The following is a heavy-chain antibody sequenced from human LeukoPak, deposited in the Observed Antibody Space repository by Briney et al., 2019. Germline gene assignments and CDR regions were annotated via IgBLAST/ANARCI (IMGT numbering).Heavy chain of an antibody. J-gene: IGHJ6*02. Sequence: SETLSLTCAVYGGSFSGYYWSWIRQPPGKGLEWIGEINHSGSTNYNPSLKSRVTISVDTSKNQFSLKLSSVTAADTAVYYCARGRGADCGGGSCYSGYYYYYGMDVWGQGTTVTVSS. CDR2: INHSGST. CDR1: GGSFSGYY. V-gene: IGHV4-34*01. CDR3: ARGRGADCGGGSCYSGYYYYYGMDV. D-gene: IGHD2-15*01.